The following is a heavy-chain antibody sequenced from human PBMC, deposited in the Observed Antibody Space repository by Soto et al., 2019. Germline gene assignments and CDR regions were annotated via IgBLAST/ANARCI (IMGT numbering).Heavy chain of an antibody. CDR1: GYSFTSYC. CDR3: ARHTGGDGINWFDP. CDR2: IYPGDSDT. Sequence: GESLKISCKGSGYSFTSYCIGLVRQMSGKGLEWVGIIYPGDSDTRYSPLFQGQVTILAGHFISPAYLECSSLKASDTVMYYCARHTGGDGINWFDPWGQGTLVTVSS. V-gene: IGHV5-51*01. D-gene: IGHD2-21*02. J-gene: IGHJ5*02.